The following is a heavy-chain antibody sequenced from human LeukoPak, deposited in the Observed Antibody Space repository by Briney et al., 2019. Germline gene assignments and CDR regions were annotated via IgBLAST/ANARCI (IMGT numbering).Heavy chain of an antibody. J-gene: IGHJ3*01. CDR3: AKWRCSSTSCYTGIAVS. CDR1: GFTFSSYA. D-gene: IGHD2-2*02. CDR2: ISGSGGST. Sequence: GGSLRLSCAASGFTFSSYAMSWVRQAPGKGLEWVSAISGSGGSTYYADSVKGLFTISRDNSKNTLYLQMNSLRAEDTAVYYCAKWRCSSTSCYTGIAVSWGQGTMATVSS. V-gene: IGHV3-23*01.